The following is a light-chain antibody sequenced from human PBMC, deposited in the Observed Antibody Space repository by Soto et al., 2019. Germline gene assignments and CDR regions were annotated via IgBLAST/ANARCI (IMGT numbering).Light chain of an antibody. CDR1: QSVRSSY. CDR2: GAS. J-gene: IGKJ1*01. V-gene: IGKV3-20*01. Sequence: PGDRATLSCRASQSVRSSYLAWYQQKPGQAPRLLIYGASSRATGIPDRFSGSGSGTDFTLTISRLEPEDFAVYYCQQYGSSPQTFGQGTKVEIK. CDR3: QQYGSSPQT.